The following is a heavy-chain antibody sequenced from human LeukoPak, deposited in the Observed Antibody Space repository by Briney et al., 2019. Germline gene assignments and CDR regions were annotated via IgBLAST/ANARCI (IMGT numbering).Heavy chain of an antibody. CDR3: AKDLYQQLTTYYFDY. Sequence: GGSLRLSCAASGFTFSSYGMHWVRQAPGKGLEWVAVISYDGSNKYYADSVKGRFTISRDNSKNTLYLQMNSLRAEDTAVYYCAKDLYQQLTTYYFDYWGQGTLVTVSS. D-gene: IGHD6-13*01. CDR2: ISYDGSNK. J-gene: IGHJ4*02. CDR1: GFTFSSYG. V-gene: IGHV3-30*18.